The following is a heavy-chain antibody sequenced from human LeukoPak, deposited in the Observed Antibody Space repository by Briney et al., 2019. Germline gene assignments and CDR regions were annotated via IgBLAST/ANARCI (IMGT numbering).Heavy chain of an antibody. J-gene: IGHJ6*02. D-gene: IGHD1-20*01. V-gene: IGHV1-69*04. CDR3: ARAGITGADV. CDR2: IIPILGIA. CDR1: GGTFSSYA. Sequence: SVKVSCKASGGTFSSYAISWVRQAPGQGLEWMGRIIPILGIANYAQKFQGRVTITANKSTSTAYMELSSLRSEDTAVYYCARAGITGADVWGQGTTVTVSS.